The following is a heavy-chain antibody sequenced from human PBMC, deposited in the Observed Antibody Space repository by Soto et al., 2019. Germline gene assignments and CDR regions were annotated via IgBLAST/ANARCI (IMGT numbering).Heavy chain of an antibody. D-gene: IGHD6-6*01. J-gene: IGHJ4*02. CDR3: ARDHIYSSSFLAPFDY. CDR2: ISSSSSNI. V-gene: IGHV3-48*01. Sequence: EVQLVESGGGLVQPGGSLRLSCAASGFTFSSYSMNWVRQAPGKGLEWVSYISSSSSNIYYADSVKGRFTISRDNAKNSLYLQMNSLRAEDTAVYYCARDHIYSSSFLAPFDYWGQGTLVTVSP. CDR1: GFTFSSYS.